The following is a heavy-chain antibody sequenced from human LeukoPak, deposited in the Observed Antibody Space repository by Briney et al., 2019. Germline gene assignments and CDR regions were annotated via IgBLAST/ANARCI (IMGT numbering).Heavy chain of an antibody. CDR3: ARGRKGSLRYYFDY. CDR1: GYTFTSYG. J-gene: IGHJ4*02. V-gene: IGHV1-8*02. D-gene: IGHD4-17*01. Sequence: ASVKVSCKASGYTFTSYGISWVRQAPGQGLEWMGWMNPNSGNTGYAQKFQGRVTMTRNTSISTAYMELSSLRSEDTAVYYCARGRKGSLRYYFDYWGQGTLVTVSS. CDR2: MNPNSGNT.